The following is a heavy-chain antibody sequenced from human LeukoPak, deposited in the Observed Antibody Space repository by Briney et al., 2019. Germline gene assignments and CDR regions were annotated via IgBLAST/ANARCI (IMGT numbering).Heavy chain of an antibody. J-gene: IGHJ4*02. CDR1: GGTFSSYA. CDR2: IIPIFGTA. D-gene: IGHD3-22*01. V-gene: IGHV1-69*05. Sequence: GSSVKVSCKASGGTFSSYAVSWVRQAPGQGLEWMGGIIPIFGTANYAQKFQGRVTITTDESTSTAYMELSSLRSEDTAVYYCATQRGDSSGYYGGYWGQGTLVTVSS. CDR3: ATQRGDSSGYYGGY.